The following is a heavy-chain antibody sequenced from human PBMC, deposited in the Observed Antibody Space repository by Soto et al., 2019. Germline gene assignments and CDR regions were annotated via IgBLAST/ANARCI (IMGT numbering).Heavy chain of an antibody. Sequence: QVQLQQWGAGLLKPSETLSLTCAVYGGSFSGYYWSWIRQPPGKGLEWIGEINHSGSTNYNPSLKSRVTISVHTSKNQFSLKLSSVTAADTAVYYCARGQRSSWFDPWGQGTLVPVSS. D-gene: IGHD1-26*01. J-gene: IGHJ5*02. CDR2: INHSGST. CDR1: GGSFSGYY. V-gene: IGHV4-34*01. CDR3: ARGQRSSWFDP.